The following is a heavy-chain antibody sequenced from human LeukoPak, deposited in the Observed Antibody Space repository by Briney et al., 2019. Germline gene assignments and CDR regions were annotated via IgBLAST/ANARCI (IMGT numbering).Heavy chain of an antibody. J-gene: IGHJ6*02. CDR3: AKGLSVVVPAAIKAHYYYGMDV. D-gene: IGHD2-2*01. Sequence: GGSLRLSCAASGFTFSSYSMNWVRQAPGKGLEWVSSISSSSSYIYYADSVKGRFTISRDNSKNTLYLQMNSLRAEDTAVYYCAKGLSVVVPAAIKAHYYYGMDVWGQGTTVTVSS. CDR1: GFTFSSYS. V-gene: IGHV3-21*01. CDR2: ISSSSSYI.